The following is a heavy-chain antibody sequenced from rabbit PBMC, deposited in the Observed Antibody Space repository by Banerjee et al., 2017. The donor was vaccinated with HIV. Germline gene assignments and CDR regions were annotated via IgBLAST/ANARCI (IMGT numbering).Heavy chain of an antibody. V-gene: IGHV1S40*01. CDR2: MDNVNGNT. J-gene: IGHJ4*01. D-gene: IGHD3-3*01. CDR3: AFFVNNKGFNL. Sequence: QSLEESGGGLVKPGASLTLTCKASGFDFSSYWMCWVRQAPGKGLEWITCMDNVNGNTVYASWAKGRFTMSKTSSTTVTLQMTSLTAADTATYFCAFFVNNKGFNLWGPGTLVTVS. CDR1: GFDFSSYW.